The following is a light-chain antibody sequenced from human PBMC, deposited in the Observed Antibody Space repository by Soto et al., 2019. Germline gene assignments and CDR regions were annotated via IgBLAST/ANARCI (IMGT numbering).Light chain of an antibody. CDR3: SSYTSSTTYV. J-gene: IGLJ1*01. CDR2: DVS. Sequence: QSSLTQPGSVSGSPVPSITISCTGTSSDVGAYSYVSWYQQHPGKAPKLIIYDVSDRPSGISNRFSGSKSDNTASLTISGLQAEDEAEYYCSSYTSSTTYVFGTGTKVTVL. CDR1: SSDVGAYSY. V-gene: IGLV2-14*03.